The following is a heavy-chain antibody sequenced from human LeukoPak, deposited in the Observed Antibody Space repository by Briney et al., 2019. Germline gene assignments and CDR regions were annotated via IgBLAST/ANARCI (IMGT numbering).Heavy chain of an antibody. CDR1: GFTLSNYW. Sequence: GGSLRLSCAASGFTLSNYWMHWVRQAPGKGPVWVSRINPDGSRIDYAESVRGRFTISRDSAKDTLYLQMNSLRAEDTAVYYCSRDFVGADDYWGQGTLVTVSS. CDR2: INPDGSRI. J-gene: IGHJ4*02. V-gene: IGHV3-74*01. D-gene: IGHD1-26*01. CDR3: SRDFVGADDY.